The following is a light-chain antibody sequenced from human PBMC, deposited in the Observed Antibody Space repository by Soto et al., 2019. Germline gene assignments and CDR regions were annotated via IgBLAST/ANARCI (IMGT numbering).Light chain of an antibody. CDR2: EVT. J-gene: IGLJ2*01. Sequence: QAVLTQPASVSGSPGQSITISCAGTRDDIGAYDYVSWYQQHPGNAPKLLVYEVTNRPSGVSDRFSGSKSGNTASLTISGLQAEGEADYYCNSYTNSSAVVFGGGTKVTVL. CDR3: NSYTNSSAVV. CDR1: RDDIGAYDY. V-gene: IGLV2-14*01.